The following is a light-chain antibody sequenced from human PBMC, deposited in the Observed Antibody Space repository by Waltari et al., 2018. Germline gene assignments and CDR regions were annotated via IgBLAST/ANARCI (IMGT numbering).Light chain of an antibody. J-gene: IGLJ2*01. V-gene: IGLV3-21*03. CDR2: DDS. CDR3: HVWDTRTDHVV. Sequence: SYVLTQPPSVSVAPGTTARIPCGGNDLGTRSVHWYQQKPGQAPVLVVFDDSDRPSGIPERFSGSNSANTATLTISRVEAGDEADYYCHVWDTRTDHVVFGGGTKLTVL. CDR1: DLGTRS.